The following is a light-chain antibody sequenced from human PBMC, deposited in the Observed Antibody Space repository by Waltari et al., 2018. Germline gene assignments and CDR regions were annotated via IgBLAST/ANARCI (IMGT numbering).Light chain of an antibody. CDR1: QSVSRS. V-gene: IGKV3-20*01. Sequence: EIVLTQSPGTLSLSPGERATLSCRASQSVSRSLAWYQQKPGQAPRLLIYGASSGATGVPYRFSGSWSRTDFSLTISRLQPEDFAVYYCQHYVRLPVSFGQGTKVEIK. J-gene: IGKJ1*01. CDR2: GAS. CDR3: QHYVRLPVS.